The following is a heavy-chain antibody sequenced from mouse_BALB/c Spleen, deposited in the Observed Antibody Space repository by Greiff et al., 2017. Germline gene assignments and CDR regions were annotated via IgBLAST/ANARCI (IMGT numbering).Heavy chain of an antibody. CDR1: SYTFPDDA. D-gene: IGHD1-1*01. Sequence: QVQLQQSGPELVRPGVSVKISCKGSSYTFPDDATHWVKQSFAKSLEWIGVISTYNGNTNYNQKFKGKATMTVDKSSSTAYMELARLTSEDAAVYYCARGLFGDGSGPCAMDYWGQGTSVTVSS. V-gene: IGHV1-67*01. CDR3: ARGLFGDGSGPCAMDY. J-gene: IGHJ4*01. CDR2: ISTYNGNT.